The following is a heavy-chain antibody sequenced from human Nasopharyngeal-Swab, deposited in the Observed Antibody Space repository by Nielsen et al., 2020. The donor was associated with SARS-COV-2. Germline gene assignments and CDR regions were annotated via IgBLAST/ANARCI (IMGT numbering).Heavy chain of an antibody. D-gene: IGHD6-19*01. V-gene: IGHV4-59*12. CDR1: GGSISSYY. J-gene: IGHJ3*02. CDR3: AKDVGYSSGWSKGYDAFDI. Sequence: GSLRLSCTVSGGSISSYYWSWIRQSPGKGLEWIGYLYNSGSIKYNPSLKSRVTISVDKSKNLFSLRLSSVTAADTAVYYCAKDVGYSSGWSKGYDAFDIWGQGTMVTVSS. CDR2: LYNSGSI.